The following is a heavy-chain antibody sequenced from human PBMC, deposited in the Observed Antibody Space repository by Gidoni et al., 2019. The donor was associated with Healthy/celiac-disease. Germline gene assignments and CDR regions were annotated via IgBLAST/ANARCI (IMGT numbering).Heavy chain of an antibody. CDR1: GFTCSSYS. D-gene: IGHD2-15*01. J-gene: IGHJ6*02. V-gene: IGHV3-21*01. CDR2: ISSSSIYI. Sequence: EVQLVESGGGLVKPGGSLRLSCAASGFTCSSYSMNWVRQAPGSGLEWVSSISSSSIYIYYADSVKGRFTISRDNAKNSLYLQMNSLRAEDTAVYYCARYLWGDIVVVVAATPVHPPYYYYYGMDVWGQGTTVTVSS. CDR3: ARYLWGDIVVVVAATPVHPPYYYYYGMDV.